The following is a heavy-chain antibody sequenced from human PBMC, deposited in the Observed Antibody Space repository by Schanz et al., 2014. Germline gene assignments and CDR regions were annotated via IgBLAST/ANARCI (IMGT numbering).Heavy chain of an antibody. CDR2: INPSGGST. CDR1: GYTFTGYY. Sequence: QVQLVQSGAEMKKPGASVKVSCKASGYTFTGYYMHWVRQAPGQGLEWMGIINPSGGSTRYGQKFQGRITVTTDTSTSTAYMELRSLRSDDTAVYYCVRLDVHDYWGQGTLVTVSA. J-gene: IGHJ4*02. CDR3: VRLDVHDY. D-gene: IGHD3-16*01. V-gene: IGHV1-46*03.